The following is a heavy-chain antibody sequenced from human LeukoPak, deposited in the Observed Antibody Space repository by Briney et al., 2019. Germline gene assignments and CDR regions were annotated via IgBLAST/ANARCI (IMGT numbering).Heavy chain of an antibody. CDR1: GLPLRLYA. J-gene: IGHJ6*03. Sequence: SGGSLRLLCAASGLPLRLYAMLGVRQAPGRGLEGVAVISYVGCNKFYADSVKGRFTISRGNSKNTLYLQMNSLRAEDTAVYYCARGVGVVVRAAIGRAMDVWGKGTTVTVSS. CDR3: ARGVGVVVRAAIGRAMDV. CDR2: ISYVGCNK. D-gene: IGHD2-2*01. V-gene: IGHV3-30*04.